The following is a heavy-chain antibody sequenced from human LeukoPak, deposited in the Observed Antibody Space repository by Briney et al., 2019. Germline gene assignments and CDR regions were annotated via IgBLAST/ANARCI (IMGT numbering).Heavy chain of an antibody. D-gene: IGHD3-22*01. CDR3: ARVRRDYYDSSGLYWYFDL. V-gene: IGHV4-30-4*02. CDR2: IYKNGST. Sequence: SETLSLTCTVSGDSISSGDYYWSWIPQPPGKGLDWIGYIYKNGSTYYNPSLKSRLTISVDTSKNQFSLKLSSVTAADTAVYYCARVRRDYYDSSGLYWYFDLWGRGTLVTVSS. CDR1: GDSISSGDYY. J-gene: IGHJ2*01.